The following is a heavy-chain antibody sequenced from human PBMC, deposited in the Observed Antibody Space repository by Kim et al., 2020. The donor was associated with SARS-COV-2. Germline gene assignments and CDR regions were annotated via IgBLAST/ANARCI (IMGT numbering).Heavy chain of an antibody. CDR2: ISSSSSTT. CDR1: GFAFSSYV. Sequence: GGSLILSCAASGFAFSSYVMNWVRQAPGKGLEWVSHISSSSSTTDFADSVKGRFTISRDNANNSLYLQINSLRAEDTAVYYCARGSDGFGSPCYYYG. V-gene: IGHV3-48*01. CDR3: ARGSDGFGSPCYYYG. J-gene: IGHJ6*01. D-gene: IGHD3-10*01.